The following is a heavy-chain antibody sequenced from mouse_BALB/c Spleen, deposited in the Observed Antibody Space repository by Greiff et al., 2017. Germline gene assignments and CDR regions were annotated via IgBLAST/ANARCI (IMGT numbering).Heavy chain of an antibody. V-gene: IGHV1S22*01. D-gene: IGHD2-4*01. CDR3: TRGGLRRAMDY. CDR1: GYTFTSYW. CDR2: IYPGSGST. J-gene: IGHJ4*01. Sequence: LQQPGSELVRPGASVKLSCKASGYTFTSYWMHWVKQRPGKGLEWIGNIYPGSGSTNYDEKFKSKATLTVDTSYSTAYMQLSSLTSEDSAVYYCTRGGLRRAMDYWGQGTSVTVSS.